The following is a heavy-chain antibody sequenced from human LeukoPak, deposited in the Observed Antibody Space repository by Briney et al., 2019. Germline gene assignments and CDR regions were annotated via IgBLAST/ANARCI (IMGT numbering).Heavy chain of an antibody. CDR1: GGSISSYY. CDR3: ARSPYGDYPSYYYGMDV. V-gene: IGHV4-59*08. J-gene: IGHJ6*02. CDR2: IYYSGST. Sequence: SETLSLTCTVSGGSISSYYWSWIRQPPGKGLEWIGYIYYSGSTNYNPSLKSRVTISVDTPKNQFSLKLSSVTAADTAVYYCARSPYGDYPSYYYGMDVWGQGTTVTVSS. D-gene: IGHD4-17*01.